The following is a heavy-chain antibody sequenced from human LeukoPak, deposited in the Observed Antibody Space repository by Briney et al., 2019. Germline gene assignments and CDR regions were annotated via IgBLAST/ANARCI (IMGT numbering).Heavy chain of an antibody. Sequence: AGGSLRLSCAASGFTFSNYWMSWVRQAPGKGLEWVANIKQDGSEKYYVNSVKGRFTISRDNAKNSLYLQMNSLRAEDTAIYYCAKVLSSSWGYFGFWGQGTLVTVSS. J-gene: IGHJ4*02. D-gene: IGHD6-13*01. V-gene: IGHV3-7*01. CDR3: AKVLSSSWGYFGF. CDR1: GFTFSNYW. CDR2: IKQDGSEK.